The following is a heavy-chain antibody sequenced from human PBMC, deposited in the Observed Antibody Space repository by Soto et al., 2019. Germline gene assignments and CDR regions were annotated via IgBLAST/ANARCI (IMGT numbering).Heavy chain of an antibody. Sequence: PGESLKISCAASGFTFSSYGMHWVRQAPGKGLEWVAVISYDGSNKYYADSVKGRFTISRDNSKNTLYLQMNSLRAEDTAVYYCASPHRYYYDSSGYHDAFDIWGQGTMVTVSS. CDR1: GFTFSSYG. CDR3: ASPHRYYYDSSGYHDAFDI. CDR2: ISYDGSNK. D-gene: IGHD3-22*01. V-gene: IGHV3-30*03. J-gene: IGHJ3*02.